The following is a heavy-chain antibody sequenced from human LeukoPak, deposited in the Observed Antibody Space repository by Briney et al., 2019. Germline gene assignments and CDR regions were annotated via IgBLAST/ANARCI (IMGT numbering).Heavy chain of an antibody. D-gene: IGHD2-21*02. CDR1: GFTFSSYS. CDR2: ISSSSSYI. V-gene: IGHV3-21*01. J-gene: IGHJ3*02. Sequence: GGSLRLSCAASGFTFSSYSMNWVRQAPGKGLEWVSSISSSSSYIYYADSVKGRFTISRDNAKNSLYLQMNSLRAEDTAVYYCARGEGPHIVVVTAIWADAFDIWGQGTMVTVSS. CDR3: ARGEGPHIVVVTAIWADAFDI.